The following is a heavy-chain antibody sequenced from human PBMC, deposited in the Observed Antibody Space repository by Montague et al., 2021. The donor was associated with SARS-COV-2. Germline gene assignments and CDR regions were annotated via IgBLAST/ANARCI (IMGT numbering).Heavy chain of an antibody. CDR1: GSTFDDYG. Sequence: SLRLSWAASGSTFDDYGMSWVRQGPVKGLEWVSGVTRNGDSTDFADSVKGRFTISRDNAKNSLYLQMNSLRAEDTALYYCVRGFRYGPFDVWGQGTLVSVSS. V-gene: IGHV3-20*04. J-gene: IGHJ4*02. CDR2: VTRNGDST. D-gene: IGHD1-14*01. CDR3: VRGFRYGPFDV.